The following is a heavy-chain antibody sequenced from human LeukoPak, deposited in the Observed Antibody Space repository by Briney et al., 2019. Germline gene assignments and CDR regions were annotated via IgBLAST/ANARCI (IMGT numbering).Heavy chain of an antibody. CDR3: ASKGMGGDDLGLFDY. CDR1: VGSIGSGGYY. D-gene: IGHD3-16*01. J-gene: IGHJ4*02. V-gene: IGHV4-31*03. CDR2: IYYSGST. Sequence: ASETLSLTCTVSVGSIGSGGYYWTWVRQHPGRGLEWIGYIYYSGSTYYNPSLKSRVTISVDTSKNQFSLKLSSVTAADTAVYYCASKGMGGDDLGLFDYWGQATLVTVSS.